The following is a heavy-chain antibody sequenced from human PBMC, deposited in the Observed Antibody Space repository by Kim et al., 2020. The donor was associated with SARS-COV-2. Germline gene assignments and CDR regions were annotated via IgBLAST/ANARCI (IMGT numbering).Heavy chain of an antibody. V-gene: IGHV3-7*01. Sequence: VVAVNGRFTISRVNAKNSLRLQMNSLSPEDRAVYYCARDVGHRSGWDGFDPWGQGTLVTVSS. D-gene: IGHD6-19*01. J-gene: IGHJ5*01. CDR3: ARDVGHRSGWDGFDP.